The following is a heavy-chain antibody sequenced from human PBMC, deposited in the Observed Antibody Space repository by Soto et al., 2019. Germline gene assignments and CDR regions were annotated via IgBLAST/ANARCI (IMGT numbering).Heavy chain of an antibody. CDR3: AFNLCIVLVHAYDI. Sequence: GASVKVSCKASGGTFSSYAISWVRQAPGQGLEWMGGIIPIFGTANYAQKFQGRVTITADESTSTAYMELSSLRSEDTAVYYCAFNLCIVLVHAYDIWGQGTMVTVSS. CDR1: GGTFSSYA. J-gene: IGHJ3*02. D-gene: IGHD2-2*01. CDR2: IIPIFGTA. V-gene: IGHV1-69*13.